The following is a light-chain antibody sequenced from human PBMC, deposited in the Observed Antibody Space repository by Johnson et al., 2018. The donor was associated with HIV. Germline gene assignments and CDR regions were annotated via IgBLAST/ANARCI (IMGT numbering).Light chain of an antibody. V-gene: IGLV1-51*02. CDR1: SSNIGNNY. J-gene: IGLJ1*01. CDR2: ENN. CDR3: GTWDSSLSAV. Sequence: QSVLSQPPSVSAAPGQKVTISCSGSSSNIGNNYVSWYQQLPGTAPKLLIYENNKRPSGIPDRFSGSKSGTSATLGITGLKTGDEADYYCGTWDSSLSAVFVTGTKFTVL.